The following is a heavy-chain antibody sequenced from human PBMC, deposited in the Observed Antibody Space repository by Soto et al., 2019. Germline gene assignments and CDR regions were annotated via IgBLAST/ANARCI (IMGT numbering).Heavy chain of an antibody. V-gene: IGHV1-69*06. Sequence: GASVKVSCKASGGTFSSYAISWVRQAPGQGLEWMGGIIPIFGTANYAQKFQGRVTITADKSTSTAYMELSSLRSEDTAVYYCARMDYYDSSGYYFDYGGQGTLVTGSS. CDR3: ARMDYYDSSGYYFDY. D-gene: IGHD3-22*01. J-gene: IGHJ4*02. CDR1: GGTFSSYA. CDR2: IIPIFGTA.